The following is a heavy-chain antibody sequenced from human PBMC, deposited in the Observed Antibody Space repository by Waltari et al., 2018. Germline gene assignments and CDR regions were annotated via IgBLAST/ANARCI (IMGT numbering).Heavy chain of an antibody. CDR3: ARTRGGDDY. J-gene: IGHJ4*02. V-gene: IGHV3-48*04. CDR1: GFTFSSYA. Sequence: EVQLVESGGGLVQPGGSLRLSCAASGFTFSSYAMNWVRQAPGKGLEWVSYISISSSSIYYADSVKGRFTISRDNAKNSLYLQMNSLRVEDTAVYYCARTRGGDDYWGQGTLVTVSS. D-gene: IGHD2-21*01. CDR2: ISISSSSI.